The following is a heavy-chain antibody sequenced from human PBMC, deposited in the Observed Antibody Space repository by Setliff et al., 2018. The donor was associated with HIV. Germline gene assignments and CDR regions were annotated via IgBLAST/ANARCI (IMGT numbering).Heavy chain of an antibody. D-gene: IGHD2-8*01. CDR3: ARPYTVWVYGMDV. CDR1: GFTFDDYA. CDR2: IDWDMGSI. J-gene: IGHJ6*02. Sequence: PGGSLRLSCAASGFTFDDYAMHWVRQTPGKGLEWVAGIDWDMGSIDYADSVKGRFTISRDNAKNSLYLQMNSLRVEDTALYYCARPYTVWVYGMDVWGQGTTVTVSS. V-gene: IGHV3-9*01.